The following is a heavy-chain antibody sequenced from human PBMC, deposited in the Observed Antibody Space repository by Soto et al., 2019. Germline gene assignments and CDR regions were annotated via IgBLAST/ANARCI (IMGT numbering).Heavy chain of an antibody. CDR2: VSFDGSNK. D-gene: IGHD6-13*01. CDR1: GFTFSTHA. V-gene: IGHV3-30-3*01. CDR3: ARDQTGITTAGGGRIDH. J-gene: IGHJ4*02. Sequence: QVQLVESGGGVVQPGRSLRLSCAASGFTFSTHAMHWVRQAPGKGLECVAIVSFDGSNKYYADSVKGRFPISRDNSKNTLYLHMSGLTPKDTAVYYCARDQTGITTAGGGRIDHWGQGTLVTVSS.